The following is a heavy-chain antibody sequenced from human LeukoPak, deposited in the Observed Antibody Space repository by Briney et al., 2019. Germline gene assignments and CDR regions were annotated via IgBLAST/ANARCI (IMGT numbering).Heavy chain of an antibody. J-gene: IGHJ4*02. D-gene: IGHD2-15*01. Sequence: GGSLRLSCAASGFTFSSYAMHWVRQAPGKGLEWVAVISYDGSNKYYADSVKGRFTISRDNSKNTLYLQMNSLRAEDTAVYYCAGEWDQVVAASRALDYWGQGTLVTVSS. CDR3: AGEWDQVVAASRALDY. CDR2: ISYDGSNK. CDR1: GFTFSSYA. V-gene: IGHV3-30-3*01.